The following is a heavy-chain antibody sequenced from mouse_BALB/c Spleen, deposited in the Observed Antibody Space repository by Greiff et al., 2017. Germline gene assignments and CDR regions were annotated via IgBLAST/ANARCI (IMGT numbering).Heavy chain of an antibody. J-gene: IGHJ2*01. CDR3: ARGHYYASFDY. Sequence: EVKLEESGGGLVKPGGSLKLSCAASGFTFSSYAMSWVRQTPEKRLEWVASISSGGSTYYPDSVKGRFTISRDNARNILYLQMSSLRSEDTAMYYCARGHYYASFDYWGQGTTLTVSS. V-gene: IGHV5-6-5*01. CDR2: ISSGGST. CDR1: GFTFSSYA. D-gene: IGHD1-2*01.